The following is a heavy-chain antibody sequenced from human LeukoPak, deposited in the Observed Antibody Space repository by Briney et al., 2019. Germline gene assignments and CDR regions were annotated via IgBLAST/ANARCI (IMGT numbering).Heavy chain of an antibody. CDR1: GFTFSSYW. Sequence: GGSLRLSCAAAGFTFSSYWMHWVRQAPGKGLVWVSRINSDGSSTSYADSVKGRFNISRDNAKNTLYLQMNSLRAEDTAVYYCASESVVVSFDYWGQGTLVTVSS. CDR2: INSDGSST. CDR3: ASESVVVSFDY. J-gene: IGHJ4*02. D-gene: IGHD2-15*01. V-gene: IGHV3-74*01.